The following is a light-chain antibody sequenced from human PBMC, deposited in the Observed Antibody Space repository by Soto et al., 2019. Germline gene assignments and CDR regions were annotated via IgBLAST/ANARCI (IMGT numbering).Light chain of an antibody. CDR2: DVS. CDR3: SSYTRSSTLYV. CDR1: SSDVGGYNY. V-gene: IGLV2-14*01. J-gene: IGLJ1*01. Sequence: QSVLTQPASVSGSPGQSITISCTGTSSDVGGYNYVSWYQQHPGKAPKLMIYDVSNRPSGVSNRFSGSKSGNTASLTISGLQAEDEADYYCSSYTRSSTLYVCGTGTKVTVL.